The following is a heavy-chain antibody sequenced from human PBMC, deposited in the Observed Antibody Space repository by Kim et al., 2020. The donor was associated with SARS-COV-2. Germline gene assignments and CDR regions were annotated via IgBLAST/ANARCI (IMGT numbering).Heavy chain of an antibody. V-gene: IGHV3-23*01. CDR1: GFTFSSYA. Sequence: GGSLRLSCAASGFTFSSYAMSWVRQAPGKGLEWVSAISGSGGSTYYADSVKGRFTISRDNSKNTLYLQMNSLRAEDTAVYYCAKASSGPYYDILTCYYWGQGTLVTVSS. D-gene: IGHD3-9*01. CDR3: AKASSGPYYDILTCYY. J-gene: IGHJ4*02. CDR2: ISGSGGST.